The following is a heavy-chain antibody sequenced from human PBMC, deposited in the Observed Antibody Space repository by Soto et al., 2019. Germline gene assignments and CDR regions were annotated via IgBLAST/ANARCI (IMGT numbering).Heavy chain of an antibody. V-gene: IGHV3-33*03. CDR2: IKSDGTTA. CDR3: AKPRSSLEWPPFDP. J-gene: IGHJ5*02. Sequence: QVKLVESGGGVVQPGTSRRLCCVTSGFTFRSYGMHWVRQSPGKGLEWVAVIKSDGTTADYIDSVKGRFVISRDNSKKTVYLQMNNLRPEDTGIYYCAKPRSSLEWPPFDPWGQGTLVTVSS. D-gene: IGHD3-3*01. CDR1: GFTFRSYG.